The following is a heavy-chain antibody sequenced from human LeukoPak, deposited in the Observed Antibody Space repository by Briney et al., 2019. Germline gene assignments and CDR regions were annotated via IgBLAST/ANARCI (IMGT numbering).Heavy chain of an antibody. J-gene: IGHJ4*02. CDR1: RDSISSGSYY. D-gene: IGHD4-11*01. CDR2: IYTSGST. V-gene: IGHV4-61*02. CDR3: GRADYMNKDY. Sequence: SETLSLTCTVPRDSISSGSYYWSWIRQPAGNGLEWIGRIYTSGSTNYNPSLKSRVTISVGKSKNQFSLKLSSGTAADTAVYYCGRADYMNKDYWGQGTLVTVSS.